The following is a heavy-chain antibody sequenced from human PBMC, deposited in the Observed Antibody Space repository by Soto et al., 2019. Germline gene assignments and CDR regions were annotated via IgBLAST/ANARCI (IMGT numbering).Heavy chain of an antibody. D-gene: IGHD3-3*01. CDR2: VYYSGST. J-gene: IGHJ5*02. CDR3: ARGVFRFLQWFDP. V-gene: IGHV4-61*01. Sequence: SETLSLTCTVSCASVNSENYYWSWVRQPPGKGLEWIGYVYYSGSTNYNPSLKSRATISLDTYRNQFSLKMTSMTSADTAFYYCARGVFRFLQWFDPWGQGTLVTVSS. CDR1: CASVNSENYY.